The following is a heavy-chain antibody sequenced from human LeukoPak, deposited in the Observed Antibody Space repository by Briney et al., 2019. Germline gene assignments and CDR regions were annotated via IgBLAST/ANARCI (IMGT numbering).Heavy chain of an antibody. CDR2: ISSSGSTI. D-gene: IGHD3-10*01. J-gene: IGHJ4*02. CDR3: ARGRITMVRGAAFDY. V-gene: IGHV3-48*03. Sequence: GGSLRLSCAASGFTFSSYEMNWVRQAPGKGLEWVSYISSSGSTIYYADSVKGRFTISRDNAKNSLYLQMNSLRAEDTAVYYCARGRITMVRGAAFDYWGQGTLVTVSS. CDR1: GFTFSSYE.